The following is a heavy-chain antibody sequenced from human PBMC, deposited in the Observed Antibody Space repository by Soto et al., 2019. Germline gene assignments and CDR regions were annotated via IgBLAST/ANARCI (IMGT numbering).Heavy chain of an antibody. CDR3: AKSRGSGYSYYFDC. CDR2: INHSGDT. D-gene: IGHD3-3*01. Sequence: SDTRSLTCAVAGGSSSRSIWWTWVRQPPGKGLGWIGEINHSGDTNYNPSLKSRVTISVDKSKNHFSLTLNSVTAADTAVYYCAKSRGSGYSYYFDCWAQGTLVNVSS. V-gene: IGHV4-4*02. J-gene: IGHJ4*02. CDR1: GGSSSRSIW.